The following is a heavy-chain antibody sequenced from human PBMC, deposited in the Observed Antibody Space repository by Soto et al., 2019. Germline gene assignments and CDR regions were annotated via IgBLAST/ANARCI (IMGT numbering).Heavy chain of an antibody. J-gene: IGHJ2*01. Sequence: QVQLQESGPGPVKASETLSLTCTLSGDSTSGNYWSWIRKPAGKGLEWIGRIYSSGRTHYNPSLKSRVTMSVSTNHFSLKLNSVTAADTAVYYCARDFDVNTALDYWYFDLWGRGTLVTVSS. D-gene: IGHD5-18*01. CDR1: GDSTSGNY. CDR2: IYSSGRT. V-gene: IGHV4-4*07. CDR3: ARDFDVNTALDYWYFDL.